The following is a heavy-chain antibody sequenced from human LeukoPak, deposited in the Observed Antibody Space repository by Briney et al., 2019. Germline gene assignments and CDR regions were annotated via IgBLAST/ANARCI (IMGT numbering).Heavy chain of an antibody. CDR3: ARSASDY. V-gene: IGHV3-30-3*01. CDR2: ISYDGSNK. CDR1: GFTFSSYA. Sequence: PGGSLRLSCAASGFTFSSYAMHWVRQAPGKGLEWVAVISYDGSNKYYADSVKGRFTISRDNSKNTLYLQMNSLGAEDTAVYYCARSASDYWGQGTLVTVSS. J-gene: IGHJ4*02.